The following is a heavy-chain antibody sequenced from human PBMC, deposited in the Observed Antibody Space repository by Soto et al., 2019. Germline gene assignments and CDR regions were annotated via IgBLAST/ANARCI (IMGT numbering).Heavy chain of an antibody. V-gene: IGHV4-4*02. D-gene: IGHD6-13*01. CDR3: ATKGSSRFD. J-gene: IGHJ4*02. Sequence: QVQLQESGPGLVKPSGTLSLTCVVSGVSISSHEWWTWVRQPPGKGLEWIGESHERGNTNYNSSLGGRVTISVDKSKNQFSLKLSSVTVADTAVYYCATKGSSRFDWGQGTLVTVSS. CDR2: SHERGNT. CDR1: GVSISSHEW.